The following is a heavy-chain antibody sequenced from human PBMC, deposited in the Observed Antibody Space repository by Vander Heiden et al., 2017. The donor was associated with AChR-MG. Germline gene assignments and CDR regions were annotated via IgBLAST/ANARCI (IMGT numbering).Heavy chain of an antibody. CDR1: GFTFSSHA. CDR3: ANLLAASGNY. J-gene: IGHJ4*02. D-gene: IGHD6-13*01. V-gene: IGHV3-23*01. Sequence: EVQLLESGGGLVQPGGSLRLSCVASGFTFSSHAMGWVRQAPGKGLEWVSGISGSGSTTYYADSVKGRFTVSRDNSKSTLYLQMNSLRAEDTAVFYCANLLAASGNYWCQGTLVTVSS. CDR2: ISGSGSTT.